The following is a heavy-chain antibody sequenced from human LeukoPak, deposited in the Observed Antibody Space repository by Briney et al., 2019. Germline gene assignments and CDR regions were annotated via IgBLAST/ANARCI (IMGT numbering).Heavy chain of an antibody. J-gene: IGHJ4*02. CDR1: GGSISSHY. CDR3: ARGGDNYDSTGYSY. V-gene: IGHV4-59*11. CDR2: IYHSGST. D-gene: IGHD3-22*01. Sequence: SETLSLTCTVSGGSISSHYWSWIRQPPGKGLEWIGYIYHSGSTNYNPSLKSRVTISVDTSKNQFSLKLTSVTAADTAVYYCARGGDNYDSTGYSYWGQGTLVTVSS.